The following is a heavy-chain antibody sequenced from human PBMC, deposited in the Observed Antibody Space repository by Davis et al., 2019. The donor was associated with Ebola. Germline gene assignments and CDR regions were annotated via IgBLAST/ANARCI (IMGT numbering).Heavy chain of an antibody. D-gene: IGHD5-18*01. CDR1: GITLSGYG. V-gene: IGHV3-33*01. CDR3: ARGLWGDTDY. CDR2: IWYDGSNK. J-gene: IGHJ4*02. Sequence: PGGSLRLSCAASGITLSGYGMHWVRQAPGKGLERVAVIWYDGSNKYYADTVKGRFTIPRDISKNTLYLQMNSLRAEDTAVYYCARGLWGDTDYWGQGTLVTVSS.